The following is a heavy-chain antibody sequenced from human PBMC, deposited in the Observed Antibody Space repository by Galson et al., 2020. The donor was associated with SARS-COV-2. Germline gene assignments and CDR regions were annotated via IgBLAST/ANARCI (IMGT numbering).Heavy chain of an antibody. CDR2: ISAYNGNT. D-gene: IGHD3-9*01. V-gene: IGHV1-18*01. J-gene: IGHJ6*03. CDR3: AREVLTGYYRYYYYYMDV. CDR1: GYTFTSYG. Sequence: ASVKVSCKASGYTFTSYGISWVRQAPGQGLEWMGWISAYNGNTNYAQKLQGRVTMTTDTSTSTAYMELRSLRSDDTAVYYCAREVLTGYYRYYYYYMDVWGKGTTVTISS.